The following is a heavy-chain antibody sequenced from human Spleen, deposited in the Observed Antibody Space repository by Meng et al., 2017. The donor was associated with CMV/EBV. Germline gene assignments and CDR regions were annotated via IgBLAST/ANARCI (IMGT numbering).Heavy chain of an antibody. CDR3: AKRLLWFGELLPPDAFDI. V-gene: IGHV3-30-3*02. CDR1: GFTFSSYA. CDR2: ISYDGSNK. Sequence: GESLKISCVASGFTFSSYAMHWVRQAPGKGLEWVAVISYDGSNKYYADSVKGRFTISRDNSKSTLYLQMNSLRAEDTAVYYCAKRLLWFGELLPPDAFDIWGQGTMVTVSS. J-gene: IGHJ3*02. D-gene: IGHD3-10*01.